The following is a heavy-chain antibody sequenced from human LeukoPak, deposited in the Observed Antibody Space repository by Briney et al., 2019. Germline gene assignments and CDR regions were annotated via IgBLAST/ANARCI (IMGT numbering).Heavy chain of an antibody. Sequence: GGSLRLSCAASGFTFSSYSMNWVRQAPGKGLEWVSYISSSSSTIYYADSVKGRFTISRDNAKNSLYLQMSSLRDEGTAVYYCARGLDSSGWPFFDYWGQGTLVTVSS. J-gene: IGHJ4*02. CDR2: ISSSSSTI. D-gene: IGHD6-19*01. V-gene: IGHV3-48*02. CDR1: GFTFSSYS. CDR3: ARGLDSSGWPFFDY.